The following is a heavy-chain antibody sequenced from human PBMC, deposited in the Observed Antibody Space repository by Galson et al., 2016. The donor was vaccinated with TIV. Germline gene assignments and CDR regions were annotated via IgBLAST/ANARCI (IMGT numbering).Heavy chain of an antibody. V-gene: IGHV5-51*01. CDR3: VSPLWILEWAFT. D-gene: IGHD3-3*01. Sequence: QSGAEVKKPGESLKISCQASGYRITIYWIGWVRQMPGKGLEWVGIFYPGDGSTKYSPSFQGRVTISADKSSNTANLQLRSLKASDTAIYYCVSPLWILEWAFTWSQGTLVTVSS. J-gene: IGHJ5*02. CDR2: FYPGDGST. CDR1: GYRITIYW.